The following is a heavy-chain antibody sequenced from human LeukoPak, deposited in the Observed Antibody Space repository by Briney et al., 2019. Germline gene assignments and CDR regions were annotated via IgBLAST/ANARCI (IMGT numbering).Heavy chain of an antibody. CDR2: ISGSGGST. CDR1: GFTFSSYA. V-gene: IGHV3-23*01. CDR3: AKDRELLRFGELLPFDY. J-gene: IGHJ4*02. Sequence: GGSLRLSCVASGFTFSSYAMSWVRQATGKGLEWVSAISGSGGSTYYADSVKGRFTISRDNSKNTLYLQMNSLRAEDTAVYYCAKDRELLRFGELLPFDYWGQGTLVTVSS. D-gene: IGHD3-10*01.